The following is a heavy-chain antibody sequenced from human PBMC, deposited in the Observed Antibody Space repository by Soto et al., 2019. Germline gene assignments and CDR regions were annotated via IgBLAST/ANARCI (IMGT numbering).Heavy chain of an antibody. CDR1: GFTFSSYA. D-gene: IGHD5-18*01. CDR3: AKPHIQLWAILVEETSKSYFDY. CDR2: ISGSGGST. J-gene: IGHJ4*02. V-gene: IGHV3-23*01. Sequence: GGSLRLSCAASGFTFSSYAMSWVRQAPGKGLEWVSAISGSGGSTYYADSVKGRFTISRDNSKNTLYLQMNSLRAEDTAVYCCAKPHIQLWAILVEETSKSYFDYWGQGTLVTVSS.